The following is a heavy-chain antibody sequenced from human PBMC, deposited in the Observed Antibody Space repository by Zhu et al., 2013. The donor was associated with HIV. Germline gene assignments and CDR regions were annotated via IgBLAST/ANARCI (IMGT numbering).Heavy chain of an antibody. J-gene: IGHJ3*01. D-gene: IGHD1-1*01. Sequence: VQLQESGPGLVKPSETLSLTCTVSGGSISSSSYYWGWIRQPPGKGLEWIGSIYYSGSTYYNPSLKSRVTISVDTSKNQFSLKLSSVTAADTAVYYCGRHIGGTTEDLWGQGTNGHRLI. V-gene: IGHV4-39*07. CDR3: GRHIGGTTEDL. CDR1: GGSISSSSYY. CDR2: IYYSGST.